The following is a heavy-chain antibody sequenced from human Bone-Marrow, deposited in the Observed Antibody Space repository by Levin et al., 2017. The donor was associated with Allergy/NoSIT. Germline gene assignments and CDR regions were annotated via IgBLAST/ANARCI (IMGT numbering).Heavy chain of an antibody. CDR2: ISSSSSYI. D-gene: IGHD6-19*01. CDR3: ARSPRACIAVGAP. J-gene: IGHJ5*02. V-gene: IGHV3-21*01. Sequence: GESLKISCAASGFTFSSYSMNWVRQAPGKGLEWVSSISSSSSYIYYADSVKGRFTISRDNAKNSLYLQMNSLRAEDTAVYYCARSPRACIAVGAPWGQGTLVTVSS. CDR1: GFTFSSYS.